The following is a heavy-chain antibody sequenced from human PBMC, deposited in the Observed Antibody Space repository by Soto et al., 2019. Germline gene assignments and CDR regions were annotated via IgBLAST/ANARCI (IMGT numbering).Heavy chain of an antibody. CDR1: GGSISSGDYY. J-gene: IGHJ5*02. D-gene: IGHD4-17*01. CDR3: AREGEGDYGGINWFDP. CDR2: IYYSGST. Sequence: SETLSLTCTVSGGSISSGDYYWSWIRQPPGKGLEWIGYIYYSGSTYYNPSLKSRVTISVDTSKNQFSLKLSSVTAADTAVYYCAREGEGDYGGINWFDPWGQGTLVTVSS. V-gene: IGHV4-30-4*01.